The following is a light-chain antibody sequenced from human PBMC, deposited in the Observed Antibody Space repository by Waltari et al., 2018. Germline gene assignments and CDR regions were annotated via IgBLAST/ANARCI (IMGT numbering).Light chain of an antibody. V-gene: IGLV1-40*01. CDR1: SSHIGAGYD. CDR3: QSYDSSLSGVV. Sequence: QSVLTQPPSLSGAPGQRVTISCTGRSSHIGAGYDLHWYQQLPGTAPKLLIYGNSNRPSGVPDRFSGSKSGTSASLAITGLQTEDEADYYCQSYDSSLSGVVFGGGTKLTVL. CDR2: GNS. J-gene: IGLJ2*01.